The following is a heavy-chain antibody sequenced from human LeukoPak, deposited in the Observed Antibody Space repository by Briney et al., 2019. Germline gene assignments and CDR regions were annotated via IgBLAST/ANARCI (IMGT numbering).Heavy chain of an antibody. CDR2: LIPIFGKA. J-gene: IGHJ4*02. CDR3: ASPGELLPDSYYFDY. Sequence: SVNVSCKASGGTFSRYAISWVRQAPGQGLEGMGGLIPIFGKANYAQKLQGRVTITTDESTSTAYMELSSLRSEDTAVYYCASPGELLPDSYYFDYWGQGTLVTGSS. CDR1: GGTFSRYA. V-gene: IGHV1-69*05. D-gene: IGHD3-10*01.